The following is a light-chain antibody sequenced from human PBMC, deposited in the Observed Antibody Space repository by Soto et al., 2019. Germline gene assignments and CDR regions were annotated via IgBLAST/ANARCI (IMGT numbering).Light chain of an antibody. J-gene: IGLJ3*02. Sequence: SYELTQPLSVSVPLGQTASITCGGNNIGTRNVHWYRQKPGQAPVLVVYRDSNRPSGIPERFSGSNSGNTATLTISRAQAGDEADYYCHVWDSSTAVFGGGTKLTVL. CDR3: HVWDSSTAV. CDR2: RDS. CDR1: NIGTRN. V-gene: IGLV3-9*01.